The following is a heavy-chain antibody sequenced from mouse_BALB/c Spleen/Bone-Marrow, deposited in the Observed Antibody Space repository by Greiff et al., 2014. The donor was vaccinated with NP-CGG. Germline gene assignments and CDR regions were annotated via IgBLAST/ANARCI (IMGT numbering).Heavy chain of an antibody. CDR1: GFTFSDYY. D-gene: IGHD1-1*02. CDR3: ARSGEKYGALDY. V-gene: IGHV5-4*02. CDR2: ISDGGIYT. Sequence: EVQREESGGGLVKPGGSLKLSCTAFGFTFSDYYMYWVRQTPEKRLEWVATISDGGIYTYYPDSVKGRFTISRDNAKNNLYLQMSSLKSEDTAMYYCARSGEKYGALDYSGQGTSVTVSS. J-gene: IGHJ4*01.